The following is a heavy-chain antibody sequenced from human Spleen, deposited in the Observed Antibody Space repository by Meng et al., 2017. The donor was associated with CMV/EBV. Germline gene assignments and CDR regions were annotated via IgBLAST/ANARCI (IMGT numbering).Heavy chain of an antibody. CDR3: ARDDNWNYRGFDY. CDR2: IKQDGSEK. V-gene: IGHV3-7*01. Sequence: GGSLRLSCAASGFIFSTYSMSWVRQAPGKGLEWVANIKQDGSEKYYVDSVKGRFTISRDNAKNSLYLQMNSLRAEDTAVYYCARDDNWNYRGFDYWGQGTLVTVSS. D-gene: IGHD1-7*01. CDR1: GFIFSTYS. J-gene: IGHJ4*02.